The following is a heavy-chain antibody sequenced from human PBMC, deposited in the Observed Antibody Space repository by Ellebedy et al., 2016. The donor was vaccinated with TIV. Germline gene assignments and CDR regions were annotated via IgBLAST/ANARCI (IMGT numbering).Heavy chain of an antibody. CDR2: ISSSSSTI. V-gene: IGHV3-48*02. Sequence: PGGSLRLFCAASGFTFSSYSMNWVRQAPGKGLEWVSYISSSSSTIYYADSVKGLFTISRDNAKNSLYLQMNSLRDEDTAVYYCARELRLRYFDYDYWGQGTLVTVSS. J-gene: IGHJ4*02. CDR1: GFTFSSYS. D-gene: IGHD3-9*01. CDR3: ARELRLRYFDYDY.